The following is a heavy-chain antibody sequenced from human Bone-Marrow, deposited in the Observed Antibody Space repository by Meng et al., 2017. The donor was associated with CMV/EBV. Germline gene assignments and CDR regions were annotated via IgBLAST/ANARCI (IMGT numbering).Heavy chain of an antibody. D-gene: IGHD3-22*01. J-gene: IGHJ5*02. CDR3: ARDMIARNWFDP. V-gene: IGHV4-34*01. CDR2: INHSGST. CDR1: GGSFSGYY. Sequence: SETLSLTCAVYGGSFSGYYWSWIRQPPGKGLEWIGEINHSGSTNYNPSLKRRVTISVDTSKNQFSLKLRSVTAADTAVYDCARDMIARNWFDPWGQGTLVTVSS.